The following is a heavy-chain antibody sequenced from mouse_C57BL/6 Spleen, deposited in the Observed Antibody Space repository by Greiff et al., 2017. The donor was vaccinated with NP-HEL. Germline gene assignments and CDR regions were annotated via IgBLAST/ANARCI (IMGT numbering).Heavy chain of an antibody. CDR3: ARASYGGAMDY. V-gene: IGHV3-6*01. Sequence: EVKLQESGPGLVKPSQSLSLTCSVTGYSITSGYYCNWIRQFPGNKLEWMGYISYDGSNNYNPTLKNRTSITRDTSKNQFFLKLHSVTTEDTATYYCARASYGGAMDYWGQGTSVTVSS. J-gene: IGHJ4*01. D-gene: IGHD1-1*01. CDR1: GYSITSGYY. CDR2: ISYDGSN.